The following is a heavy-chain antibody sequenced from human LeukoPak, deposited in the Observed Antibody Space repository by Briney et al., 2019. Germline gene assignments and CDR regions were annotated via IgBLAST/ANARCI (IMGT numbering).Heavy chain of an antibody. V-gene: IGHV4-59*12. CDR1: GVSISSYY. Sequence: SETLSLTCTVSGVSISSYYWSWIRQPPGKGLEWIGYIYYSGSTNYNPSLKSRVTISVDTSKNQFSLKLSSVTAADTAVYYCARERGGQCLDYWGQGTLVTVSS. CDR3: ARERGGQCLDY. D-gene: IGHD2-15*01. J-gene: IGHJ4*02. CDR2: IYYSGST.